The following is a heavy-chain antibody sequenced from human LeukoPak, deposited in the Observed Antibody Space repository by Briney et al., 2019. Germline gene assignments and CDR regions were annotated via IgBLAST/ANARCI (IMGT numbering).Heavy chain of an antibody. J-gene: IGHJ4*02. CDR1: GFTFSTYG. CDR2: IWFDGSKT. D-gene: IGHD3-10*01. V-gene: IGHV3-33*01. Sequence: GGSLRLSCAASGFTFSTYGFHWVRQAPGKGLEWLTVIWFDGSKTYYADSVKGRFTISRDNAENSLYLQMNSLRAEDTAVYYCARDSDGVLDYWGQGTLVTVSS. CDR3: ARDSDGVLDY.